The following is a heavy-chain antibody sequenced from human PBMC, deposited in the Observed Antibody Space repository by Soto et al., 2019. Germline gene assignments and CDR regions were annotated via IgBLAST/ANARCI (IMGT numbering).Heavy chain of an antibody. Sequence: GASVKVSCKASGYTFTSYDINWVRQATGQGLEWMGWMNPNSGNTGYAQKFQGRVTMTTDTSTSTAYMELRSLRSDDTAVYYCARDDCRGGSCYYDYWGQGTLVTVSS. D-gene: IGHD2-15*01. J-gene: IGHJ4*02. CDR1: GYTFTSYD. CDR2: MNPNSGNT. CDR3: ARDDCRGGSCYYDY. V-gene: IGHV1-8*01.